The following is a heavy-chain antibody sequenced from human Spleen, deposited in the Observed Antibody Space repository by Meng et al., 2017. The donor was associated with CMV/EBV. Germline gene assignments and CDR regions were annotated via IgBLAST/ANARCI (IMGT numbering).Heavy chain of an antibody. Sequence: GGSLRLSCAASGFTFSFYSMNWVRQAPGKGLEWVSSISSSSSFIYYADSVKGRFTISRDISKNTLSLQMNSLRAEDTAIYYCARALDHDYHDYYFDLWGQGTLVTVSS. V-gene: IGHV3-21*04. D-gene: IGHD4-17*01. CDR2: ISSSSSFI. CDR3: ARALDHDYHDYYFDL. J-gene: IGHJ4*02. CDR1: GFTFSFYS.